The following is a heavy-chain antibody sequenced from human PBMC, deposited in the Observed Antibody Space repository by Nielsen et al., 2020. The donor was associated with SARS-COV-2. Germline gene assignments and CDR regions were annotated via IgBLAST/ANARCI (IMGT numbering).Heavy chain of an antibody. CDR3: ASIEDDYVWGSYLRGDAFDI. V-gene: IGHV1-46*01. CDR1: GYTFTSYY. Sequence: ASVKVSCKASGYTFTSYYMHWVRQAPGQGLEWMGIINPSGGSTSYAQKFQGRVTMTRDTSISTAYMELSRLRSDDTAVYYCASIEDDYVWGSYLRGDAFDIWGQGTMVTVSS. CDR2: INPSGGST. J-gene: IGHJ3*02. D-gene: IGHD3-16*02.